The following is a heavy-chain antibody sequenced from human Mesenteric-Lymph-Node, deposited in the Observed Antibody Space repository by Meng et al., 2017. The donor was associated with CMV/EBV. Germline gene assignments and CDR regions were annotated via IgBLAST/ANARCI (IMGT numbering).Heavy chain of an antibody. D-gene: IGHD3-22*01. V-gene: IGHV3-53*01. J-gene: IGHJ4*02. CDR2: MYTDGGA. Sequence: GESLKISCAAPGFTVSSNYLTWVRQAPGKGLEWVSVMYTDGGAYYAEAVKGRFTISRDKSKNTLYLQANDLRAEDTAVYCCARGPFPYDSSGCFDYWGQGIMVTVSS. CDR3: ARGPFPYDSSGCFDY. CDR1: GFTVSSNY.